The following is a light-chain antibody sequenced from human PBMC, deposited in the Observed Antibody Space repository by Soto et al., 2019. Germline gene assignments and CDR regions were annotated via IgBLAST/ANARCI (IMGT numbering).Light chain of an antibody. CDR1: QNVMYN. V-gene: IGKV3-15*01. CDR2: GAT. Sequence: EIVLTQSPATLYVSPGGRATLSCRASQNVMYNLAWYQQKPGQAPRLLVYGATTRATDAPPRFRGSGSGTEFSLTISSLQSEDFATYYCQQYCGWPRTFGQGSRVEIK. J-gene: IGKJ1*01. CDR3: QQYCGWPRT.